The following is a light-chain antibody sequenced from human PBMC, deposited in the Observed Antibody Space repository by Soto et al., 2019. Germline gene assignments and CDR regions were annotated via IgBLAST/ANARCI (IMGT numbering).Light chain of an antibody. J-gene: IGLJ2*01. V-gene: IGLV2-8*01. Sequence: QSALTQPPSASGSPGQSVTISCTGSSSNVGAYNYVSWYQQHPGKAPKLLIYEVSKRPSGVPDRFSGSKSGHTASLTVSRLQAEDEADYSGSSYAGSNVVVFGGGTKLTVL. CDR3: SSYAGSNVVV. CDR2: EVS. CDR1: SSNVGAYNY.